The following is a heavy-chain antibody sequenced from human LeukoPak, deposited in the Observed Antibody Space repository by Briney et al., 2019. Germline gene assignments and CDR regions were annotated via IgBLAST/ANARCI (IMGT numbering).Heavy chain of an antibody. J-gene: IGHJ5*02. CDR3: ARDRIVGATGLFDP. D-gene: IGHD1-26*01. Sequence: SETLSLTCTVSGGSISSYYWSWIRQPPGKGLEWIGYIYTSGSTNYNPSLKSRVTISVDTSKNQFSLKLSSVTAADTAVYYCARDRIVGATGLFDPWGEGALVTVSS. V-gene: IGHV4-4*09. CDR1: GGSISSYY. CDR2: IYTSGST.